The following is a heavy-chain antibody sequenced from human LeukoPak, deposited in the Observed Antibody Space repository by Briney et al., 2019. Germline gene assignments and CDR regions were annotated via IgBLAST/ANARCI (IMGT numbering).Heavy chain of an antibody. CDR2: ISSSSSYI. J-gene: IGHJ4*02. D-gene: IGHD2-15*01. Sequence: GGSLRLSCAASGFTFRSYTMNWVRQAPGKGLEWVSSISSSSSYIYYADSVKGRFTISRDNAKNSLYLQMNSLRAEDTAVYYCAWGYCSGGSCHWGQGTLVTVSS. CDR3: AWGYCSGGSCH. CDR1: GFTFRSYT. V-gene: IGHV3-21*01.